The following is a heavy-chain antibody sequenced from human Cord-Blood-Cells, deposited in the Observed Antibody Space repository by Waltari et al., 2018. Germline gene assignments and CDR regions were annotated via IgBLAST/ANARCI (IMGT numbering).Heavy chain of an antibody. CDR3: ARGENYYDSSGYYY. CDR1: GFTVSSYA. Sequence: QVQLVESGGGVGQPGSSLRLSCTASGFTVSSYAMHWVRQAPGKGLEWVAVISYDGSNKYYADSVKGRFTISRDNSKNTLYLQMNSLRAEDTAVYYCARGENYYDSSGYYYWGQGTLVTVSS. D-gene: IGHD3-22*01. V-gene: IGHV3-30*04. CDR2: ISYDGSNK. J-gene: IGHJ4*02.